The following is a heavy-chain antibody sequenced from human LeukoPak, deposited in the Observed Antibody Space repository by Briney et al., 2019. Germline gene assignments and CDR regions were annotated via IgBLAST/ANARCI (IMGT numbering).Heavy chain of an antibody. D-gene: IGHD6-19*01. V-gene: IGHV1-24*01. CDR3: AAGRYSSGWTGDY. J-gene: IGHJ4*02. CDR2: FDPEDGET. CDR1: GYTLTELS. Sequence: GASVKVSCKVSGYTLTELSMHWVRQAPGKGLEWMGGFDPEDGETIYAQTFQGRVTMTEDTSTDTAYMELSSLRSEDTAVYYCAAGRYSSGWTGDYWGQGTLATVSS.